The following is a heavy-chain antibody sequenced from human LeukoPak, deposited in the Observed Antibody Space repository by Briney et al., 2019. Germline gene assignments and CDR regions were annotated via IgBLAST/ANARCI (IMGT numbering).Heavy chain of an antibody. CDR2: ISAYNGNT. Sequence: ASVKVSCKASGYTFTSYGISWVRQAPGQGLEWMGWISAYNGNTNYAQKLQGRVTMTTDTSASTAYMELRSLRSDDTAVYYCARLTDSSFLRDPKPYYFDYWGQGTLVTVSS. J-gene: IGHJ4*02. CDR3: ARLTDSSFLRDPKPYYFDY. CDR1: GYTFTSYG. D-gene: IGHD3-22*01. V-gene: IGHV1-18*01.